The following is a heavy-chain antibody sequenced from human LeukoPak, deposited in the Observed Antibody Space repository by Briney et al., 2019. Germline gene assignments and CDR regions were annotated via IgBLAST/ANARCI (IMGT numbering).Heavy chain of an antibody. CDR2: IYYSGST. Sequence: PSQTLSLTCTVSGGSISSGGYYWSWIRQHPGKGLEWIGYIYYSGSTYYNPSLKSRVTISVDTSKNQFSLKLSSVTAADTAVYYCARDNYYYDSSGFPNWFDPWGQGTLVTVSS. J-gene: IGHJ5*02. CDR3: ARDNYYYDSSGFPNWFDP. D-gene: IGHD3-22*01. CDR1: GGSISSGGYY. V-gene: IGHV4-31*03.